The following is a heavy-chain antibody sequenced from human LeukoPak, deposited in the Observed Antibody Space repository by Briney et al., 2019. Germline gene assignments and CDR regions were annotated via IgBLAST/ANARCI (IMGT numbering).Heavy chain of an antibody. J-gene: IGHJ4*02. Sequence: GASVKVSCKASGGTFSSYAISWVRQAPGQGLEWMGGIIAIFGTANYAQKFQGRVTITADESTSTAYMELSSLRSEDTAVYYCASVLRLGELSLNYWGQGTLVTVSS. CDR2: IIAIFGTA. CDR3: ASVLRLGELSLNY. CDR1: GGTFSSYA. V-gene: IGHV1-69*13. D-gene: IGHD3-16*02.